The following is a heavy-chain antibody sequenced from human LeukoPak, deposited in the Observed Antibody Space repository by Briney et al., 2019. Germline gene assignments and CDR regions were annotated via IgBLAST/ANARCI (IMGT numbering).Heavy chain of an antibody. D-gene: IGHD6-19*01. Sequence: PSETLSLTCTVSGGSIISSAYYWSWIRQPPGKGLEWIGYIYYSGSTYYNPSLKSRVTISLYTSKNQFSLKLSSVTAADTAVYYCVRTEVSSGSEDYWGQGTLVTVSS. CDR3: VRTEVSSGSEDY. J-gene: IGHJ4*02. CDR2: IYYSGST. CDR1: GGSIISSAYY. V-gene: IGHV4-30-4*08.